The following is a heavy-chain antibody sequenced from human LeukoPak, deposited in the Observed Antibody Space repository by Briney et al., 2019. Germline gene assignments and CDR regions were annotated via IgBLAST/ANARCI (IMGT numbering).Heavy chain of an antibody. V-gene: IGHV3-7*01. CDR1: GFTFSSYW. D-gene: IGHD2-8*01. J-gene: IGHJ4*02. CDR2: IKQDGSEK. Sequence: GGSLRLSCAASGFTFSSYWMSWVRQAPGEGLEWVANIKQDGSEKYYVDSVKGRFTISRDNAKNSLYLQMNSLRAEDTAAYYCARGRRYCTNGVCYSDYWGQGTLVTVSS. CDR3: ARGRRYCTNGVCYSDY.